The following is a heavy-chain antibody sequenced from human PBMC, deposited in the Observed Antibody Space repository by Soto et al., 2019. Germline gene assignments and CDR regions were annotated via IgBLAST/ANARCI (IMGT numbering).Heavy chain of an antibody. CDR2: ISWNSGSV. CDR1: GFTFDDYA. V-gene: IGHV3-9*01. J-gene: IGHJ4*02. CDR3: AKDAYGSGSYFDY. Sequence: EVQLVESGGGLVQPGRSLRLSCAASGFTFDDYAMHWVRQAPGKGLEWVSGISWNSGSVGYADSVKGRFTIPRDNAKNSLYLQMNSLRAEDTALYYCAKDAYGSGSYFDYWGQGTLVTVSS. D-gene: IGHD3-10*01.